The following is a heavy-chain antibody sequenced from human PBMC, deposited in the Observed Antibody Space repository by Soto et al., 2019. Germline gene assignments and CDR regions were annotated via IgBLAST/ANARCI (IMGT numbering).Heavy chain of an antibody. CDR3: ARVALGYSYDELDY. CDR1: GYTISSYG. J-gene: IGHJ4*02. CDR2: ISAYNGNT. Sequence: ASVKVSCKSSGYTISSYGISWVRQAPGQGLEWMGWISAYNGNTNYAQKLQGRVTMTTDTSTSTAYMELRSLRSDDTAVYYCARVALGYSYDELDYWGQGTLVTVSS. V-gene: IGHV1-18*01. D-gene: IGHD5-18*01.